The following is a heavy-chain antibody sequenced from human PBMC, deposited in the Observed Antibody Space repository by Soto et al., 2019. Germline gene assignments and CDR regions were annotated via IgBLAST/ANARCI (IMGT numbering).Heavy chain of an antibody. J-gene: IGHJ4*02. D-gene: IGHD2-21*01. CDR2: VVPLLGIE. CDR1: GGTFNSHT. Sequence: QVQLVQSGAKVKKPGSSVKVSCKASGGTFNSHTINWVRQAPGQGLEWMGRVVPLLGIESHPQKFQDRLTITADTSTGTVFMELSTLRSEDTAVYYCTRDRPEKAVVPVPRQHFDSWGQGTLLTVSS. CDR3: TRDRPEKAVVPVPRQHFDS. V-gene: IGHV1-69*08.